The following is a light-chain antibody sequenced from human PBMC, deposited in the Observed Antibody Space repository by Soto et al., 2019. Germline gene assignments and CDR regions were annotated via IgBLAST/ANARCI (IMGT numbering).Light chain of an antibody. V-gene: IGKV3-20*01. CDR3: QQYGSSPPMYT. CDR1: QSVSGSY. Sequence: EIVLTQSPGTLSLSPGERATLSCRASQSVSGSYLAWYQQKPGQAPRLLIYGASSRATGIPDRFSGSGSGTYFTLTISRLEPEDFAVYYCQQYGSSPPMYTFGQGTKLEIK. J-gene: IGKJ2*01. CDR2: GAS.